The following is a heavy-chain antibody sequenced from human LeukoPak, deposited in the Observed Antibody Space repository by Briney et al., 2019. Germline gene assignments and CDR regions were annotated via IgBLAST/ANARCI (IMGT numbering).Heavy chain of an antibody. D-gene: IGHD3-22*01. V-gene: IGHV1-46*01. CDR1: GYTFTSYY. CDR2: INPSGGST. J-gene: IGHJ4*02. CDR3: AREVPYDSSGYPLFYFDY. Sequence: ASVKVSCKASGYTFTSYYMHWVRQAPGQGLEWMGIINPSGGSTSYAQKFQGRVTMTRDMSTSTVYMELSSLRSEDTAVYYCAREVPYDSSGYPLFYFDYWGQGTLVTVSS.